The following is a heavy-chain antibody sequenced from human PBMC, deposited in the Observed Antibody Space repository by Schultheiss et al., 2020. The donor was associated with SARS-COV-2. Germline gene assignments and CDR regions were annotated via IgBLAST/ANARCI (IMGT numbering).Heavy chain of an antibody. D-gene: IGHD6-19*01. CDR3: TTETPCGGYEAGTYFDY. V-gene: IGHV3-15*01. Sequence: GGSLRLSCAASGFTFSSYGMHWVRQAPGKGLEWVGRIKSKTDGGTTDYAAPVKGRFTISRDDSKNTLYLQMNSLKTEDTAVYYCTTETPCGGYEAGTYFDYWGQGTLVTVSS. J-gene: IGHJ4*02. CDR2: IKSKTDGGTT. CDR1: GFTFSSYG.